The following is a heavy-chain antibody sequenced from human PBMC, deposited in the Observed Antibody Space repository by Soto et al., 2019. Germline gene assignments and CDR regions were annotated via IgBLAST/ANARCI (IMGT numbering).Heavy chain of an antibody. CDR1: GYTFTSYG. CDR2: ISAYNGNT. V-gene: IGHV1-18*01. CDR3: TRELGRWGDY. D-gene: IGHD3-16*01. J-gene: IGHJ4*02. Sequence: QVQLVQSGAEVKKPGASVKVSCKASGYTFTSYGISWVRQAPGQGLEWMGWISAYNGNTNYAQKLQGRVTMTTGTSTRTAYIELRSLPSGATPGYYWTRELGRWGDYWGQGTLVTVYS.